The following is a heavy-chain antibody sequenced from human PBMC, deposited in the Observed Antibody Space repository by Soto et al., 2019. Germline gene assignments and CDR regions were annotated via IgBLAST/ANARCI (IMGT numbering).Heavy chain of an antibody. V-gene: IGHV1-69*01. Sequence: QVQLVQSGAEVKKAGSSVNVSCKTSGGTFSSYFINWVRQAPGQGLEWVGGIIPVFGTAYYAERFQGRVTITADESTTTVYMELSSLRSDDTAVYYCARETPSTSAAYFYYGLDVWGQGTTVTVPS. D-gene: IGHD2-2*01. CDR1: GGTFSSYF. J-gene: IGHJ6*02. CDR2: IIPVFGTA. CDR3: ARETPSTSAAYFYYGLDV.